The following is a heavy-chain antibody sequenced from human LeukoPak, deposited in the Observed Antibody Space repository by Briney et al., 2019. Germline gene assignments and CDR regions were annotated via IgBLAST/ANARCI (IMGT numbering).Heavy chain of an antibody. J-gene: IGHJ4*02. CDR2: IKQDGSEK. V-gene: IGHV3-7*01. D-gene: IGHD6-19*01. CDR1: GFTFSSYW. Sequence: PGGSLRLSCAASGFTFSSYWMSWVRQAPGKGLEWVANIKQDGSEKYYVDSVKGRFTISRDNAKNSLYLQMNSLRAGDTAVYYCARAARGWYIDYWGQGTLVTVSS. CDR3: ARAARGWYIDY.